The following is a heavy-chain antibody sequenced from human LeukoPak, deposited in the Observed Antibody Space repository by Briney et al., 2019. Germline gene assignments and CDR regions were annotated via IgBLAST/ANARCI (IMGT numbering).Heavy chain of an antibody. CDR1: GFTFSNYV. D-gene: IGHD2-21*01. CDR2: IAHDGSNK. Sequence: PGGSLRLSCAASGFTFSNYVMQWVRQAPGKGLEWVALIAHDGSNKYYADSVKGRFTISRDNSKNTLYLQMNSLRAEDTAVYYCAREAIWGQGTLVTVSS. CDR3: AREAI. J-gene: IGHJ4*02. V-gene: IGHV3-30*03.